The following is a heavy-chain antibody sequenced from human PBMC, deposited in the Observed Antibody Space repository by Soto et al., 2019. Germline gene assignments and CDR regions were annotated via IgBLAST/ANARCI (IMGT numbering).Heavy chain of an antibody. J-gene: IGHJ4*02. CDR3: AGFQDCSDGSCGVW. D-gene: IGHD2-15*01. CDR2: TYYRSKWYN. CDR1: GDSVSSNSAA. Sequence: PSQTLSLTCAISGDSVSSNSAAWNWIRQSPSRGLEWLGRTYYRSKWYNDYAVSVKSRITINPDTSKNQFSLQLNSVTPEDTAVYYCAGFQDCSDGSCGVWWGQGTLVTVSS. V-gene: IGHV6-1*01.